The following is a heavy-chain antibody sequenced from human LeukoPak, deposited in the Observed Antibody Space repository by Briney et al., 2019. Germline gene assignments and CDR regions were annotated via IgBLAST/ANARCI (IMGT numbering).Heavy chain of an antibody. D-gene: IGHD3-3*01. CDR1: GFTFSSYG. J-gene: IGHJ4*02. Sequence: PGGSLRLSCAASGFTFSSYGMSWVRQAPGKGLEWVSAISGSGGSTYYADSVKGRFTISRDNSKNTLYLQMNSLRAEDTAVYYCARLSWSELSWCFDYWGQGTLVTVSS. V-gene: IGHV3-23*01. CDR2: ISGSGGST. CDR3: ARLSWSELSWCFDY.